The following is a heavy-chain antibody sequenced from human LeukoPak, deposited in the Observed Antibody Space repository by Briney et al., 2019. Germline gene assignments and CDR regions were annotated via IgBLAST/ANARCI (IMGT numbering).Heavy chain of an antibody. CDR2: IRYDGSNK. Sequence: GGSLRLSCAASGFTFSSYGMHWVRQAPGKGLEWVAFIRYDGSNKYYADSVKGRFTISRDNSKNTLYLQMNSLRAEDTAVYYCARIFRRGALKGLAAAGSQPYYFDYWGQGTLVTVSS. CDR1: GFTFSSYG. V-gene: IGHV3-30*02. J-gene: IGHJ4*02. CDR3: ARIFRRGALKGLAAAGSQPYYFDY. D-gene: IGHD6-13*01.